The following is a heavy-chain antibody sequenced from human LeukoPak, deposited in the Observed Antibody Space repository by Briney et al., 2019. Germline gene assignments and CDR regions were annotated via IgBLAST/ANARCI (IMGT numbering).Heavy chain of an antibody. V-gene: IGHV3-23*01. CDR1: GFTFSSYA. CDR3: AKDRSVYDYVLGSYRHDY. Sequence: GGSLRLSCAASGFTFSSYAMSWVRQAPGKGLEWVSAISGSGGSTYYADSVKGRFTISRDNSKNTLYLQMNSLRAEDTAVYYCAKDRSVYDYVLGSYRHDYWGQGTLVTVSS. J-gene: IGHJ4*02. CDR2: ISGSGGST. D-gene: IGHD3-16*02.